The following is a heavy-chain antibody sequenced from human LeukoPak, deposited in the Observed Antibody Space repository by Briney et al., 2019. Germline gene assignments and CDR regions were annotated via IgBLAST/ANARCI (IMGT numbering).Heavy chain of an antibody. Sequence: SETLSLTCTVSGGSISSYYWSWIRQPPGKGLEWIGYIYYSGSTNYTPSLKSRVTISVDTSKNQFSLKLSSVTAADTAVYYCARDNWRGREEDIAAYCGGDCYSGFDPWGQGTLVTVSS. J-gene: IGHJ5*02. CDR2: IYYSGST. D-gene: IGHD2-21*02. V-gene: IGHV4-59*01. CDR3: ARDNWRGREEDIAAYCGGDCYSGFDP. CDR1: GGSISSYY.